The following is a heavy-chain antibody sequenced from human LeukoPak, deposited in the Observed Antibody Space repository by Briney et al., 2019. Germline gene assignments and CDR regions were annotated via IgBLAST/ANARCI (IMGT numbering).Heavy chain of an antibody. V-gene: IGHV3-13*05. Sequence: PGGSLRLSCVASGFTFSSYDMHWVRQPTGKGLEWVSGIDSAGDPFYPGSVKGRFTISRENAKNSLYLQMNSLTAGDTAVYYCARAYTSTWYDSPLDYWGQGTLVTVSS. CDR3: ARAYTSTWYDSPLDY. J-gene: IGHJ4*02. CDR1: GFTFSSYD. CDR2: IDSAGDP. D-gene: IGHD6-13*01.